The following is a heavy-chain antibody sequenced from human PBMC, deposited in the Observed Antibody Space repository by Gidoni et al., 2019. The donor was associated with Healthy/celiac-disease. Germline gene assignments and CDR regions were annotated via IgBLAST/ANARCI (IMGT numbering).Heavy chain of an antibody. CDR3: ARIRHDYPVPLWDY. J-gene: IGHJ4*02. Sequence: QVTLRESGPALVKPTQTLTLTCTFSGFSLSTSGMCVSWIRQPPGKALEWLARIDWDDDKYYSTSLKTRLTISKDTSKNQVVLTMTNMDPVDTATYYCARIRHDYPVPLWDYWGQGTLVTVSS. V-gene: IGHV2-70*15. D-gene: IGHD4-17*01. CDR1: GFSLSTSGMC. CDR2: IDWDDDK.